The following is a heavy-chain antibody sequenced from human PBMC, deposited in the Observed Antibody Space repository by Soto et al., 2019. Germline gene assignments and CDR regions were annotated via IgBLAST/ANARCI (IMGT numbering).Heavy chain of an antibody. CDR3: ARDREAGYNFYYGMDV. J-gene: IGHJ6*02. Sequence: SETLSLTCSVSGADINTYSWTWIRQPAGKGLEWIGRIYTSASINYNPSLRGRVTLSVDTSTNQVSLKLASVTAADTAVYYCARDREAGYNFYYGMDVWGQGTTVTVS. CDR1: GADINTYS. V-gene: IGHV4-4*07. CDR2: IYTSASI. D-gene: IGHD6-19*01.